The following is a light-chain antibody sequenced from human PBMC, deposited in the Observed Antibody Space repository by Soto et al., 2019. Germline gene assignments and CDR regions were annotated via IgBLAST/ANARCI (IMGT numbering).Light chain of an antibody. CDR1: QSVGSSY. Sequence: EIVLTQSPGTLSLSPGERATLSCMASQSVGSSYLAWYQQKPGQAPRLLMYATSSRATGIPDRFSGSGSGTDFTLTISRLEPEDFAVYYCHQFDSSLTFGQGTRVESK. CDR2: ATS. V-gene: IGKV3-20*01. CDR3: HQFDSSLT. J-gene: IGKJ1*01.